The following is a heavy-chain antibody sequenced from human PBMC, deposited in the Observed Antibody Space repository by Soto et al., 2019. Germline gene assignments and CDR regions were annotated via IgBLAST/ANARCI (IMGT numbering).Heavy chain of an antibody. D-gene: IGHD3-9*01. Sequence: GGSLRLSCAASGFTFSSYGMHWVRQAPGKGLEWVAVIWYDGSNKYYADSVKGRFTISRDNSKNTLYLQMNSLRAEDTAVYYCARGTGYQEYYFDYWGQGTLVTVSS. CDR3: ARGTGYQEYYFDY. J-gene: IGHJ4*02. V-gene: IGHV3-33*01. CDR1: GFTFSSYG. CDR2: IWYDGSNK.